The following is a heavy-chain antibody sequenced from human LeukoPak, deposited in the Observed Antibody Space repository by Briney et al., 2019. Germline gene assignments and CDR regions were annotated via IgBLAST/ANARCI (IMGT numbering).Heavy chain of an antibody. CDR1: GFTFNQYA. D-gene: IGHD2-15*01. V-gene: IGHV3-33*01. CDR2: IWYDGSNK. CDR3: AREADCSGGGCYRGPFDI. Sequence: SGGSLRLSCAASGFTFNQYAMHWVRQAPGKGLEWVAAIWYDGSNKYYADSVKGRFTISRDNSKNTLYLQMNSLRAEDTAVYYCAREADCSGGGCYRGPFDIWGQGTMVTVSS. J-gene: IGHJ3*02.